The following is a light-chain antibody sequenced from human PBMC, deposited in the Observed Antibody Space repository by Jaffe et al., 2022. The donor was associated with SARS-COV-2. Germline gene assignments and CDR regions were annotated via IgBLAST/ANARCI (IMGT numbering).Light chain of an antibody. V-gene: IGKV4-1*01. J-gene: IGKJ4*01. CDR2: WTS. CDR3: QQYYDTPLT. CDR1: QSVLSSSKNKNC. Sequence: DIVMTQSPDSLAVSLGERATINCKSSQSVLSSSKNKNCLAWYQQKPGQPPKLIIYWTSTREYGVPDRFSGSGSGTDFTLTISSLQAEDVAVYYCQQYYDTPLTFGGGTKVEIK.